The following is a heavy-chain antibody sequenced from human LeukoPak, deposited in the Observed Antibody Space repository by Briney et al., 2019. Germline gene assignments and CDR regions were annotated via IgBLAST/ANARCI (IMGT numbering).Heavy chain of an antibody. CDR3: SKDRDINAWYLPEYFQD. V-gene: IGHV3-30*18. Sequence: PGGSLRLSCAASGFTFSSFGMSWVRQAPGKGLEWVAVISYDGSNKYYTDSVKGRFTISRDNSKNTLYLQMNSLKTEDTAMYYCSKDRDINAWYLPEYFQDWGQGTLVTVSS. D-gene: IGHD6-19*01. CDR1: GFTFSSFG. CDR2: ISYDGSNK. J-gene: IGHJ1*01.